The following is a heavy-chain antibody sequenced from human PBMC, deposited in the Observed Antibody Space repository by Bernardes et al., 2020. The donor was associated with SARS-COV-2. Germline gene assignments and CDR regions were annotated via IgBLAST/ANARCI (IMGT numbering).Heavy chain of an antibody. CDR2: ITSSGTTM. Sequence: GGSLRLSCAASGFTFSSYDLNWVRQAPGKGLEWISYITSSGTTMQYADSVKGRFTISRDNARDSLYLQMNSLRDEDTAVYYCARDNVVVVPARPLDLWGQGTLVTVSS. J-gene: IGHJ5*02. CDR3: ARDNVVVVPARPLDL. CDR1: GFTFSSYD. V-gene: IGHV3-48*02. D-gene: IGHD2-2*01.